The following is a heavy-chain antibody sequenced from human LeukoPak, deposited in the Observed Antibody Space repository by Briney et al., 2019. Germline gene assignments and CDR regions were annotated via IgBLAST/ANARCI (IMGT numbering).Heavy chain of an antibody. J-gene: IGHJ4*02. V-gene: IGHV1-8*01. D-gene: IGHD3-22*01. CDR1: GYTFTSYD. Sequence: ASVKVSCKASGYTFTSYDLNWVRQTTGQGLEWMGWMNPHSGTTGYAQKFQGRLTLPRNTSISTAYLELSSLTSEDTAVYYCARGSENNFDSSGPIGFWGQGTLVTVSS. CDR2: MNPHSGTT. CDR3: ARGSENNFDSSGPIGF.